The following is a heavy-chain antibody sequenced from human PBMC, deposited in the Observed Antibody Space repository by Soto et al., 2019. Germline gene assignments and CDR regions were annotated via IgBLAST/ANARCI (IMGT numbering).Heavy chain of an antibody. CDR3: ARGFGSTSQNWVDAVDI. CDR1: GYTFTSYG. CDR2: ISAYNGNT. V-gene: IGHV1-18*01. Sequence: QVQLVQSGAEVKKPGASVKVSCKASGYTFTSYGISWVRQAPGQGLEWMGWISAYNGNTNYAQKLQGRVTMTTDTTARTECMELRRLSSDDTAVYYCARGFGSTSQNWVDAVDIWGQGTMVTVSS. D-gene: IGHD2-2*01. J-gene: IGHJ3*02.